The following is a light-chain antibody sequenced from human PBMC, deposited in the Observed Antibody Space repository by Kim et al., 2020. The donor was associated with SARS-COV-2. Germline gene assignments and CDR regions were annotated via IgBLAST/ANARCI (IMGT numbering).Light chain of an antibody. J-gene: IGKJ2*01. CDR2: AAS. CDR1: QNINTY. Sequence: DTQVTQSPSSLSASVGDRVTITCRTSQNINTYLHWYHQRPGKAPYLLIFAASNLQSGVPSRFSGSGSGTYFTLTISSLQPEDLGAYYCQQGFFTPYTFGRGTKLEIK. CDR3: QQGFFTPYT. V-gene: IGKV1-39*01.